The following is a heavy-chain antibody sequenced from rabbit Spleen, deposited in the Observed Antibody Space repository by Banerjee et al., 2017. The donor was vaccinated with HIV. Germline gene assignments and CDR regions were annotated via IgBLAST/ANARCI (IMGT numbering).Heavy chain of an antibody. V-gene: IGHV1S43*01. CDR2: IDPVFGIT. CDR3: ARYYIFYGMDL. J-gene: IGHJ6*01. D-gene: IGHD4-1*01. CDR1: GIDFSTYWV. Sequence: QLEESRGGLVKPGGTLTLTCKASGIDFSTYWVNWVCQAPGKGLEWIGYIDPVFGITYYANWVNGRFSISRENAQNTVFLQMTSLTAADTATYFCARYYIFYGMDLWGPGTLVTVS.